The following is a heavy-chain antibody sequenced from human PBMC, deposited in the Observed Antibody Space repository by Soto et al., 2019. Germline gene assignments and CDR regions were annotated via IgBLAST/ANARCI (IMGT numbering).Heavy chain of an antibody. CDR3: ARDKAVINAAIGMAY. Sequence: QVQLVQSGAEVKKPGSSVKVSCKASGGSFNSYTFNWVRQAPGQGLEWMGRIIPFANIANYARAFQDRVTISADTSATTVYMELRSLTSDDTAVYYCARDKAVINAAIGMAYWGQGTLVTVSS. V-gene: IGHV1-69*08. D-gene: IGHD6-13*01. CDR1: GGSFNSYT. J-gene: IGHJ4*02. CDR2: IIPFANIA.